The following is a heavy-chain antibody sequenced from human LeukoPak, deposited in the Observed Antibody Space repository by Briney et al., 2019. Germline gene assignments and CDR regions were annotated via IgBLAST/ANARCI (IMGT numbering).Heavy chain of an antibody. CDR3: AVDSSGYYYGY. V-gene: IGHV3-66*01. CDR1: GFTVSSNY. Sequence: GGSLRLSCAASGFTVSSNYMSWVRQAPGKGLEWVSVIYSGGGTYYADSVKGRFTISRDNSKNTLYLQMNSLRAEDTAVYYCAVDSSGYYYGYWGQGTLVTVSS. D-gene: IGHD3-22*01. CDR2: IYSGGGT. J-gene: IGHJ4*02.